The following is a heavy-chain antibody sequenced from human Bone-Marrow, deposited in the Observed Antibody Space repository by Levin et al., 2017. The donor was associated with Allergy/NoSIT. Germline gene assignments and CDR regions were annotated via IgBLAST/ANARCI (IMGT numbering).Heavy chain of an antibody. CDR2: ISQSESL. V-gene: IGHV4-30-2*01. D-gene: IGHD4-17*01. CDR3: ARARYDYGDLDYFDY. CDR1: GGSISSGAFC. Sequence: SETLSLTCTASGGSISSGAFCWSWIRQRPGKGLEWIGCISQSESLYYNPSFKSRVTISAAWSRNQISLNLSSVTAADTAVYFCARARYDYGDLDYFDYWGQGSLVTVSS. J-gene: IGHJ4*02.